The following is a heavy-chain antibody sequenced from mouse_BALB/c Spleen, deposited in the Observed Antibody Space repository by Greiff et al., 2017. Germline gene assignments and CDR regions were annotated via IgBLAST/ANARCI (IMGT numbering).Heavy chain of an antibody. D-gene: IGHD1-1*01. CDR1: GFNIKDYY. CDR2: IDPENGNT. CDR3: ASRYYGSKFAY. V-gene: IGHV14-1*02. J-gene: IGHJ3*01. Sequence: VQLQQSGAELVRPGALVKLSCKASGFNIKDYYMHWVKQRPEQGLEWIGWIDPENGNTIYDPKFQGKASITADTSSNTAYLQLSSLTSEDTAVYYCASRYYGSKFAYWGQGTLVTVSA.